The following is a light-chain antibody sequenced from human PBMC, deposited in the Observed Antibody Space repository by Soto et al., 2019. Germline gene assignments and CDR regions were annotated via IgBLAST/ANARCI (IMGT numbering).Light chain of an antibody. V-gene: IGLV2-14*01. Sequence: QSALTQPASMSGSPGQSITISCTGTSSDVGGYNYVSWYQQHPGKAPKLMIYDVSNRPSGVSNRFSGSKSGNTASLTISGLQAEDEADYYCSSYTSSRTRVFGTGTKLTVL. J-gene: IGLJ1*01. CDR2: DVS. CDR1: SSDVGGYNY. CDR3: SSYTSSRTRV.